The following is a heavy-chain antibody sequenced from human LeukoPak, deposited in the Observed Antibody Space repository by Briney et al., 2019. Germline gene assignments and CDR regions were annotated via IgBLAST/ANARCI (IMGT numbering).Heavy chain of an antibody. V-gene: IGHV4-34*01. J-gene: IGHJ4*02. CDR1: IESFSGHS. CDR3: AREGGAAAGPLDY. CDR2: INHSGNT. D-gene: IGHD6-13*01. Sequence: SETLSLTCAVYIESFSGHSWTWIRQSPGKGLEWIGEINHSGNTNYNPSLKSRVTISVDTSKNQFSLKLSSVTAADTAVYYCAREGGAAAGPLDYWGQGTLVTVSS.